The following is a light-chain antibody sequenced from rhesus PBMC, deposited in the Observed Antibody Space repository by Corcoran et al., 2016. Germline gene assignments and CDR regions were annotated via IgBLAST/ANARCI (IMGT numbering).Light chain of an antibody. J-gene: IGKJ3*01. Sequence: DIQMTQSPSSLSASVGDRVTITCRASENVHSYLHWYQRKPGKAPHLLIYRTSTLRSGVPQRFSGSGSGTDFTLTISNLQPEDFATYFWQHSYGTPFTFGPGTKLDLK. CDR1: ENVHSY. CDR3: QHSYGTPFT. V-gene: IGKV1-74*01. CDR2: RTS.